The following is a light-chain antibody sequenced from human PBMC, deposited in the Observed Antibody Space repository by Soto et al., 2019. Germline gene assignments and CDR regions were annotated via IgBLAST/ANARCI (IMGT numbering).Light chain of an antibody. J-gene: IGKJ4*01. CDR3: QQSYSTPPD. CDR2: AAS. V-gene: IGKV1-39*01. Sequence: DIQMTQSPSSLSASVGDRVTITCRASQSISSYLNWYQQKPGKAPKLLIYAASSLQSGVPSRFSGSGSGTDFTLTISSLPPEDFAAYYCQQSYSTPPDFGGGTKVDIK. CDR1: QSISSY.